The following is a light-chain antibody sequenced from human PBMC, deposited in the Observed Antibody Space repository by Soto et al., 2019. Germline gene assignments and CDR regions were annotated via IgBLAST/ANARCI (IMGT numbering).Light chain of an antibody. CDR1: HSFSSN. V-gene: IGKV3-15*01. CDR3: QQYNNWPRT. CDR2: DAS. J-gene: IGKJ1*01. Sequence: EIVMTQSPATLSVSPGERATLSCRASHSFSSNLAWYQQKPGQAPRLLIYDASTRATGIPARFSGSWSGTEFTLTISSLQSEDFAIYYCQQYNNWPRTFGQGT.